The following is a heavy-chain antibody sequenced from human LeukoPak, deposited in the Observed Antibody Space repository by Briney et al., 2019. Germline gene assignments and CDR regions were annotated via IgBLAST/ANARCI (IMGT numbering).Heavy chain of an antibody. Sequence: SETLSLTCTVSGGSISSYYWSWIRQPPGKGLEWIGYIYYSGSPNYNPSLKSRVTISVDTSKNQFSLKLSSVTAADTAVYYCASGNYDSSGYFAYSGQGTLVTVSS. V-gene: IGHV4-59*01. CDR3: ASGNYDSSGYFAY. CDR2: IYYSGSP. CDR1: GGSISSYY. J-gene: IGHJ4*02. D-gene: IGHD3-22*01.